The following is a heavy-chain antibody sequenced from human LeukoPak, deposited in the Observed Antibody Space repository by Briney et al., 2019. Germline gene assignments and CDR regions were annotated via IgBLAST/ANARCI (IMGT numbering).Heavy chain of an antibody. V-gene: IGHV3-21*04. D-gene: IGHD6-13*01. CDR3: ARDLMGIAYRGAFYY. CDR2: ISSSSSYI. Sequence: GGSLRHSCAASGFTFSSYSMNWVRQAPGKGLEWVSSISSSSSYIYYADSVKGRFTISRDNAKNSLNLQMNSLRAEDTAVYYCARDLMGIAYRGAFYYWGQGTLVTVSS. J-gene: IGHJ4*02. CDR1: GFTFSSYS.